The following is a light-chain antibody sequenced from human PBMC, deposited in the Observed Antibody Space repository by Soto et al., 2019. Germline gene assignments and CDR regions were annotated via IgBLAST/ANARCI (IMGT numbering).Light chain of an antibody. J-gene: IGLJ3*02. CDR2: QVT. CDR3: CSFAGSGTWV. Sequence: QSALTQPASVSGSPGQSITISCTGNNSNIGSYNLVPWYQQHPIKAPNLMIYQVTKRLSGVANRFCGSKSGNTASLTISGLQAEDEADYYCCSFAGSGTWVFGGWTKVTVL. V-gene: IGLV2-23*02. CDR1: NSNIGSYNL.